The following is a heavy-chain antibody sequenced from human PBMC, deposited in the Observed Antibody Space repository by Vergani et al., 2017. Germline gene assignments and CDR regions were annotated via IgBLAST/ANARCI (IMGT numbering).Heavy chain of an antibody. Sequence: QAQLVQSGAEVKKPGASVRVSCKVSRYPFSRYGISWVRQAPGQGLEWMGWINPITETPTYAQAFTGRFVFTLDTSVNTAFLQIRGLTAEDTALYYCARAKRGRIAVSAADTWGQGTQVTVSS. D-gene: IGHD6-19*01. CDR3: ARAKRGRIAVSAADT. V-gene: IGHV7-4-1*01. CDR1: RYPFSRYG. CDR2: INPITETP. J-gene: IGHJ5*02.